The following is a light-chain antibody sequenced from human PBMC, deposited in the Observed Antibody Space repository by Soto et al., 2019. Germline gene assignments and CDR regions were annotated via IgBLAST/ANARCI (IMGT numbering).Light chain of an antibody. Sequence: DIQMTQSPSSMSASVGDRVTLTCRASQSISSYLNWYQQKPGKAPKLLIYAASSLQSGVPSRFSGSGSGTDFTLTISSLQPEEFATYYCQQSYSTPQTVGKGNKVDIK. J-gene: IGKJ1*01. CDR2: AAS. CDR3: QQSYSTPQT. CDR1: QSISSY. V-gene: IGKV1-39*01.